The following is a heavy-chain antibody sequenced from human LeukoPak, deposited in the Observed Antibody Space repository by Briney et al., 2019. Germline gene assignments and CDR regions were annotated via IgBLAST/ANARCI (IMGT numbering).Heavy chain of an antibody. J-gene: IGHJ4*02. CDR1: GFTFSSYE. Sequence: GGSLRLSCAASGFTFSSYEMNWVRQAPGKGLEWVSYISSSGSTIYYADSVKGRFTISRDDSKNTLYLQMNTLRADDTAVHYCAKDHGSSDWYYFDYWGQGTLVTVSS. CDR3: AKDHGSSDWYYFDY. D-gene: IGHD6-13*01. V-gene: IGHV3-48*03. CDR2: ISSSGSTI.